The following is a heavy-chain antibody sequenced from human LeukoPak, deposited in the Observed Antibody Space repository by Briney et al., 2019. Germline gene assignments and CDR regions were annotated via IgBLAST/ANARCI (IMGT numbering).Heavy chain of an antibody. Sequence: GASVKVSCKASGYSFTNYGISWLRQAPGQGLEWMGWISTYNGNTNSAQKFQGRVTMTTDTSTSTAYMEVGSLRSDDTATYYCARTTMARGVTFHPDYWGQGTLVTVSS. V-gene: IGHV1-18*01. CDR2: ISTYNGNT. CDR1: GYSFTNYG. J-gene: IGHJ4*02. CDR3: ARTTMARGVTFHPDY. D-gene: IGHD3-10*01.